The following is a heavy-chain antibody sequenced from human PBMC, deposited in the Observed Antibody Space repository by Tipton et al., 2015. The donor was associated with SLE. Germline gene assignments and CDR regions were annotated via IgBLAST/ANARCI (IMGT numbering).Heavy chain of an antibody. Sequence: TLSLTCTVSGGSISSGSYYWSWIRQPAGKGLEWIGYIYTSGSTNYNPSLKSRVTISVDTSKNQFSLKLSSVTAADTAVYYCARDQRVARGDYWGQGTLVTVSS. CDR1: GGSISSGSYY. CDR3: ARDQRVARGDY. D-gene: IGHD5-12*01. CDR2: IYTSGST. J-gene: IGHJ4*02. V-gene: IGHV4-61*09.